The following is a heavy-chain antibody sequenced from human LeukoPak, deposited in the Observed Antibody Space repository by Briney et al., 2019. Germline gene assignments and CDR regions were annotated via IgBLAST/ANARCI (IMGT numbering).Heavy chain of an antibody. D-gene: IGHD1-1*01. Sequence: SETLSLTCTVSGYSISSGYYWGWIRQPPGKGLEWIGSIYHSGSTYYNPSLKSRVTISVDTSKNQFSLKLSSVTAADTAVYYCASASWNRYFDYWGQGTLVTVSS. CDR1: GYSISSGYY. CDR3: ASASWNRYFDY. CDR2: IYHSGST. J-gene: IGHJ4*02. V-gene: IGHV4-38-2*02.